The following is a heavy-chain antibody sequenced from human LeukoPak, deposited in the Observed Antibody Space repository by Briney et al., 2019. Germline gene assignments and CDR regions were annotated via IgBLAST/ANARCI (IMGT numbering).Heavy chain of an antibody. CDR3: ARGARASDEDFDN. V-gene: IGHV4-34*01. J-gene: IGHJ4*02. CDR1: IDSFSNYH. CDR2: VNESGGT. Sequence: SETLSLTCAVYIDSFSNYHWNWIRQTPAKGMEWIGEVNESGGTNYNPSLKSRVTISVDTSKNQFSLKLSSVTAADTAVYYCARGARASDEDFDNWGQGTLVTVSS. D-gene: IGHD5-12*01.